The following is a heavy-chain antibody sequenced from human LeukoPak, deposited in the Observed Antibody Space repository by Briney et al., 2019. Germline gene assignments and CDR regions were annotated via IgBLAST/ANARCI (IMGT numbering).Heavy chain of an antibody. CDR3: AREGQQLVPPFDY. V-gene: IGHV4-61*02. CDR2: IYVSGST. Sequence: PSGTLSLTCAVSGGSISSGSYYWSWIRQPAGKGLEWVGRIYVSGSTNYNPSLESRVTISVDTSKNQFSLQLTSLTAADTAVYYCAREGQQLVPPFDYWGQGTLVTVSS. D-gene: IGHD6-6*01. CDR1: GGSISSGSYY. J-gene: IGHJ4*02.